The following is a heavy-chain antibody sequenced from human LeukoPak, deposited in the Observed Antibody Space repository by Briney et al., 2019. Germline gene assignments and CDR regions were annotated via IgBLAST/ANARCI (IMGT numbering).Heavy chain of an antibody. CDR3: ARSYYDFWSGYYAFDI. D-gene: IGHD3-3*01. V-gene: IGHV1-18*01. CDR2: ISPYNGYK. J-gene: IGHJ3*02. Sequence: ASVKVSCKASGYTFRNFATSWVRQAPGQGLEWMGWISPYNGYKHSAQKFQGRLTLTTDTSSSTVYMELRGLTSDDTAVYYCARSYYDFWSGYYAFDIWGQGAMVTVSS. CDR1: GYTFRNFA.